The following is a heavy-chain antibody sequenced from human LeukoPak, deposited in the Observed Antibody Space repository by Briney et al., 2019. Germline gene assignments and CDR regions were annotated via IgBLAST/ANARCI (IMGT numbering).Heavy chain of an antibody. V-gene: IGHV3-30*18. J-gene: IGHJ4*02. CDR1: GFTFSSYS. CDR3: AKPLIYGSGSYYNNLVDY. Sequence: PGGSLRLSCAASGFTFSSYSMNWVRQAPGKGLEWVAVISYDGSNKYYADSVKGRFTISRDNSKNTLYLQMNSLRAEDTAVYYCAKPLIYGSGSYYNNLVDYWGQGTLVTVSS. CDR2: ISYDGSNK. D-gene: IGHD3-10*01.